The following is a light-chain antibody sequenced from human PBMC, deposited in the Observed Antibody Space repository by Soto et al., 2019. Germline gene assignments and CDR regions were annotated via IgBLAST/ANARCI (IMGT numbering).Light chain of an antibody. CDR2: TNN. V-gene: IGLV1-44*01. J-gene: IGLJ3*02. CDR3: AAWDDSLNGPV. Sequence: QSVLTQPPSASRTPGQRVTLSCSGSSSNVGSNTVIWYLQLPGTAPKLLIYTNNQRPSRVPDRFSGSKSGTSASLAIRGLQSQDEADYYCAAWDDSLNGPVCGGGTKLTVL. CDR1: SSNVGSNT.